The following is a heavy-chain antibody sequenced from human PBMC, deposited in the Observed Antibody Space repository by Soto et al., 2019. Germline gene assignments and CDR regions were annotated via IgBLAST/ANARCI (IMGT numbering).Heavy chain of an antibody. D-gene: IGHD3-10*01. CDR2: IIPILGIA. J-gene: IGHJ3*02. V-gene: IGHV1-69*08. Sequence: QVQLVQSGAEVKKPGSSVKVSCKASGGTFSSYTISWVRQAPGQGLEWMGRIIPILGIANYAQKFQGSVTITADKSTSTAYMELSSLRSEDTAVYYCAREVLWFGELSPQSAFDIWGQGTMVTVSS. CDR3: AREVLWFGELSPQSAFDI. CDR1: GGTFSSYT.